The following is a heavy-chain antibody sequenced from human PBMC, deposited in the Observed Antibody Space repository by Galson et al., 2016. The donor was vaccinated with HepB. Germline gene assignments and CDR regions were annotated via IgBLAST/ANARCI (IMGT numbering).Heavy chain of an antibody. CDR1: GFPFSKYW. V-gene: IGHV3-74*01. CDR2: INTDGSNT. Sequence: SLRLSCAASGFPFSKYWMHWVRQAPGKGLVWVSRINTDGSNTNYADSVKGRFTISRDNAKNTLYLQMNSLRAEDTALYYCTRVHREGIAAAGFQIWGQGTLVTVSS. J-gene: IGHJ4*02. CDR3: TRVHREGIAAAGFQI. D-gene: IGHD6-13*01.